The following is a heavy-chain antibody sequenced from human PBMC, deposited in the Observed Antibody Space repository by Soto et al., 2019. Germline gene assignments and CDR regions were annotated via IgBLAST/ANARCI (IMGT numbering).Heavy chain of an antibody. J-gene: IGHJ4*02. D-gene: IGHD3-10*01. CDR3: TKGGHLDY. V-gene: IGHV3-23*01. CDR2: IRGSDGST. Sequence: GGSLRLSCAASGFPFSSYDMSWVRQAPGKGLDWVSVIRGSDGSTYYANSVKGRFTISRDNSKNALFLQMNSLRAEDTAIYYCTKGGHLDYWGPGTLVTVSS. CDR1: GFPFSSYD.